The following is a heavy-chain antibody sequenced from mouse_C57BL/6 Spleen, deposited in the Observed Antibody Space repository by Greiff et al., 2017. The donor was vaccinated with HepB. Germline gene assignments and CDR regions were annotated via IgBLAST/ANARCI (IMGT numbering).Heavy chain of an antibody. V-gene: IGHV1-82*01. J-gene: IGHJ4*01. Sequence: QVQLQQSGPELVKPGASVKISCKASGYAFSSSWMNWVKQRPGKGLEWIGRIYPGDGDTNYTGKFKGKATLTADKSSSTAYMQLSSLTSEDSAVYFCARYHYYGSSYYCAMDYWGQGTSVTVSS. CDR1: GYAFSSSW. D-gene: IGHD1-1*01. CDR2: IYPGDGDT. CDR3: ARYHYYGSSYYCAMDY.